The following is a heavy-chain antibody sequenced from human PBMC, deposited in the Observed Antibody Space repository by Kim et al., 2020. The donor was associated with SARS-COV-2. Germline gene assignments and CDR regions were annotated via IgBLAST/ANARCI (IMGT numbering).Heavy chain of an antibody. CDR1: GFSFNTYT. Sequence: GGSLRLSCSASGFSFNTYTMNWVRQAPSKGLEWVSSVSGGSTHIYYTDSLRGRFTISRDNAKNSVYLQMNNLSVEDTAVYYCARDSPYGDYPDFWGQGTLVIVSS. D-gene: IGHD4-17*01. V-gene: IGHV3-21*01. CDR2: VSGGSTHI. J-gene: IGHJ4*02. CDR3: ARDSPYGDYPDF.